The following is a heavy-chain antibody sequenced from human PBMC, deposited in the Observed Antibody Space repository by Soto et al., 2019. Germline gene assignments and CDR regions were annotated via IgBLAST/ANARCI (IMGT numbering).Heavy chain of an antibody. D-gene: IGHD3-10*01. CDR3: ARGDRGGSGSPASYYYSGLDV. CDR2: VSNRGDIT. V-gene: IGHV3-23*01. J-gene: IGHJ6*02. CDR1: GLNFSDYA. Sequence: EVQLLESGGDLVQPGGSLRLSCAASGLNFSDYAVTWVRQAPGKGLEWVSSVSNRGDITYYADSVKGRFTISRDNSKNTLFMHINSLRAEDTALYYCARGDRGGSGSPASYYYSGLDVWGQGTTVTVSS.